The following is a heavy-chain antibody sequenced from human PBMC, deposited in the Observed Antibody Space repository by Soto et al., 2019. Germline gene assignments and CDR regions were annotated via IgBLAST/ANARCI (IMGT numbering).Heavy chain of an antibody. CDR3: ARYAGYSGYDSQVLYYYMDV. V-gene: IGHV5-51*01. D-gene: IGHD5-12*01. CDR1: GYSFTSYW. Sequence: PGESLKISCKGSGYSFTSYWIGWVRQMPGKGLEWMGIIYPGDSDTRYSPSFQGQVTISADKSISTAYLQWSSLKASDTAMYYCARYAGYSGYDSQVLYYYMDVWGKGTTVTVSS. CDR2: IYPGDSDT. J-gene: IGHJ6*03.